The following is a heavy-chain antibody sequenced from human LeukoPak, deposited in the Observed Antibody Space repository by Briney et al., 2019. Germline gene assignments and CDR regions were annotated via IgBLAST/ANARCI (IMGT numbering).Heavy chain of an antibody. CDR3: AKKYGSGSYYYFDY. Sequence: GGSLRLSCAASGFTFSSYWMHWVRQAPGKGLEWVSVISVSGGSTYYADSVKGRFTISRDNSKNTLYLQMNSLRAEDTAVYYCAKKYGSGSYYYFDYWGRGTLVTVSS. V-gene: IGHV3-23*01. CDR2: ISVSGGST. CDR1: GFTFSSYW. D-gene: IGHD3-10*01. J-gene: IGHJ4*02.